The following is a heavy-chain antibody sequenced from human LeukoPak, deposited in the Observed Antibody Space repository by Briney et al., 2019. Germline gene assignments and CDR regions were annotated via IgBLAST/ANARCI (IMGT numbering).Heavy chain of an antibody. J-gene: IGHJ4*02. Sequence: SETLSLACTVSGDSISTSSYFWGWIRQPPGKGLEWIGSIYYSGSTYYNPSLKSRVTISVDTSKSQFSLKLRSLTAADTAVYYCARHEEYSSGWYVGPLYFDYWGQGTLVTVSS. V-gene: IGHV4-39*01. D-gene: IGHD6-19*01. CDR2: IYYSGST. CDR1: GDSISTSSYF. CDR3: ARHEEYSSGWYVGPLYFDY.